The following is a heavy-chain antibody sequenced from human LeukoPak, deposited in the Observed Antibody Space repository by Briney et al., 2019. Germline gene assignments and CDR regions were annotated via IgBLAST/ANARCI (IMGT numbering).Heavy chain of an antibody. CDR3: ARHYDSSGYYPIDY. D-gene: IGHD3-22*01. CDR2: ISTYNSNT. Sequence: ASVKVSCKASGYTLTGYCIHWVRQAPGQGLEWMGWISTYNSNTNYAQKLQDRITMTTDTSTSTAYMELRSLRSDDTAVYYCARHYDSSGYYPIDYWGQGTLVTVSS. V-gene: IGHV1-18*04. J-gene: IGHJ4*02. CDR1: GYTLTGYC.